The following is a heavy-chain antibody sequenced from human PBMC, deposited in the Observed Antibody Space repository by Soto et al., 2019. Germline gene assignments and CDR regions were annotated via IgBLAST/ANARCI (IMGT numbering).Heavy chain of an antibody. CDR2: VYHTGRT. CDR1: GGSFKSGSYS. J-gene: IGHJ6*02. CDR3: ARGGLGYSYGYGRRDLYYYYGMDV. Sequence: PSETLSLTCTVSGGSFKSGSYSWSWIRQPPGKGLEWIGYVYHTGRTSYNPSLKSRVSISMDTSKNQFSLKLSSVTAADTAVYYCARGGLGYSYGYGRRDLYYYYGMDVWGQGTTVTVSS. V-gene: IGHV4-61*01. D-gene: IGHD5-18*01.